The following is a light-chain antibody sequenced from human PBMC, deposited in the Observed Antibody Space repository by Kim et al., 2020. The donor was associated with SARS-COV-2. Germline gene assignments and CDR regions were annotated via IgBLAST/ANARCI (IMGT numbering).Light chain of an antibody. CDR3: QQYDTYHT. V-gene: IGKV1-5*03. CDR2: KAS. Sequence: LSASVGASVTITCRASQNINNWLAWYQLRPVRAPKLLIYKASNVESGVPSRFSGSGSGTEFTLTIYSLQPDDFATYYCQQYDTYHTFGQGTKLEI. CDR1: QNINNW. J-gene: IGKJ2*01.